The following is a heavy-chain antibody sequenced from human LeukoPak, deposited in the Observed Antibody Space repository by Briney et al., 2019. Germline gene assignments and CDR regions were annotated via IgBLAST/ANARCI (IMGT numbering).Heavy chain of an antibody. V-gene: IGHV3-23*01. J-gene: IGHJ4*02. CDR3: AKDLNSNTDY. D-gene: IGHD4-11*01. CDR2: ISGSGGST. CDR1: GFTFSSYA. Sequence: PGGSLRLSCAASGFTFSSYAMSWVRQAPGKGLGWVSAISGSGGSTYYADSVKGRLTISRDNSKNTLYLQMNSLRAEDTAVYYCAKDLNSNTDYWGQGTLVTVSS.